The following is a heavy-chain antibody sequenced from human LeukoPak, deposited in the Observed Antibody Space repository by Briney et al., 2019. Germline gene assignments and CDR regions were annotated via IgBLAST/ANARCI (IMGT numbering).Heavy chain of an antibody. V-gene: IGHV3-15*01. CDR3: AKDSSSGCPTCYYYGMDV. Sequence: GGSLRLSCAASGFTFSNAWMSWVRQAPGKGLEWVGRIKSKTDGGTTDYAAPVKGRFTISRDNSKNTLYLQMNSLRAEDTAVYYCAKDSSSGCPTCYYYGMDVWGQGTTVTVSS. CDR1: GFTFSNAW. CDR2: IKSKTDGGTT. D-gene: IGHD6-19*01. J-gene: IGHJ6*02.